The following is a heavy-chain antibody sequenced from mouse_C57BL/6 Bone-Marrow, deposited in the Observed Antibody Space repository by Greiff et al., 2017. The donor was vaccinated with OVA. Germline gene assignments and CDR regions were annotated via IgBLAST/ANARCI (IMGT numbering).Heavy chain of an antibody. J-gene: IGHJ2*01. CDR3: ARQFITTVVPYFDY. Sequence: EVHLVESGAELVKPGASVKLSCTASGFNIKDYYMHWVKQRTEQGLEWIGRIDPEDGETKYAPKFQGKATITADTSSNTAYLQLSSLTSEDTAVYYCARQFITTVVPYFDYWGQGTTLTVSS. D-gene: IGHD1-1*01. CDR2: IDPEDGET. V-gene: IGHV14-2*01. CDR1: GFNIKDYY.